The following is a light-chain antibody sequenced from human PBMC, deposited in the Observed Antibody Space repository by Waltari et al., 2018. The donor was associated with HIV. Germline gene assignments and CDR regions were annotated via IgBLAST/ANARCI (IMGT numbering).Light chain of an antibody. V-gene: IGLV6-57*04. J-gene: IGLJ2*01. Sequence: NFMLTQPHSVSESPGKTVVISCTRRSGNIASNYVHWYQQRPGSAPPTVIYEDNQRPSGVPARFSGSIDRSSNSASLTISGLQTEDEADYYCQSYDYTTVLFGGGTKLTVL. CDR1: SGNIASNY. CDR3: QSYDYTTVL. CDR2: EDN.